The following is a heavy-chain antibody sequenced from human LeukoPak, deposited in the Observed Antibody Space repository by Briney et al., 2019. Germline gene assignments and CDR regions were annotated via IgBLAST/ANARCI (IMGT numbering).Heavy chain of an antibody. CDR2: INPNSGGT. CDR3: AREDQPYGSGSYYPVDY. D-gene: IGHD3-10*01. J-gene: IGHJ4*02. V-gene: IGHV1-2*06. Sequence: ASVKVSCKASGYTFTGYYMHWVRQAPGQGLEWMGRINPNSGGTNYAQKFQGRVTMTRDTSISTAYMELSRLRSDDTAVYYCAREDQPYGSGSYYPVDYRGQGTLVTVSS. CDR1: GYTFTGYY.